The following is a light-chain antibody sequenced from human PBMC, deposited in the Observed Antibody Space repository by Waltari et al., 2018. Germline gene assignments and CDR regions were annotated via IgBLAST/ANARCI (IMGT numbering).Light chain of an antibody. Sequence: EIVLTQSPATLSLSPGERATLPCRASQSIDNYLSWYQQKPGQAPRLLIYAASFRATGIPVWFSGSGSGTDFTLTISSLEPEDFAVYYCQQRANWPITFGQGTRLEIK. J-gene: IGKJ5*01. CDR1: QSIDNY. V-gene: IGKV3-11*01. CDR3: QQRANWPIT. CDR2: AAS.